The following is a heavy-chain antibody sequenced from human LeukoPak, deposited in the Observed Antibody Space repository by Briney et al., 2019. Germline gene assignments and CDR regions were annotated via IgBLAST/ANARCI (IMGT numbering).Heavy chain of an antibody. J-gene: IGHJ4*02. CDR3: VKGRSCITDVWHGDVDY. Sequence: GGSLRLSCTASSGIIIRYAMRWVRQAPGKGLEWVSTISGSGGSTYYADSVKGRFTISRDNSKNTVYLQMNSLRAEDTAVNYCVKGRSCITDVWHGDVDYWGQGSLVTVSS. V-gene: IGHV3-23*01. CDR2: ISGSGGST. CDR1: SGIIIRYA. D-gene: IGHD2-8*01.